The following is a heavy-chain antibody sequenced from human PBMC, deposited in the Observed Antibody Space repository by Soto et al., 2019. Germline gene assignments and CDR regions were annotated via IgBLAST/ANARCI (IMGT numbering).Heavy chain of an antibody. CDR3: ASVLGYCSSTICHQAAFDI. CDR1: GYTFTSYY. D-gene: IGHD2-2*01. J-gene: IGHJ3*02. V-gene: IGHV1-46*03. Sequence: ASVKVSCKASGYTFTSYYMHWVRQAPGQGLEWMGIINPSGGSTSYAQKFQGRVTMTRDTSTSTVYMELSSLRSEDTAVYYCASVLGYCSSTICHQAAFDIWGQGTMVTVSS. CDR2: INPSGGST.